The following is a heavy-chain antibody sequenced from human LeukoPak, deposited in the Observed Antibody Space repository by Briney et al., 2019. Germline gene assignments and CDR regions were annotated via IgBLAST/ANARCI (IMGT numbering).Heavy chain of an antibody. CDR2: IYSGGST. CDR1: GFTVSSNY. D-gene: IGHD3-10*01. V-gene: IGHV3-53*01. J-gene: IGHJ5*02. Sequence: PGGSLRLSCAASGFTVSSNYMNWVRPAPGKGLEWGSVIYSGGSTYYADSVKGRFTISRDNSKNTLYLQMNSLRAEDTAVYYCARVNFLWFGGSSRAWFDPWGQGTLVTVSS. CDR3: ARVNFLWFGGSSRAWFDP.